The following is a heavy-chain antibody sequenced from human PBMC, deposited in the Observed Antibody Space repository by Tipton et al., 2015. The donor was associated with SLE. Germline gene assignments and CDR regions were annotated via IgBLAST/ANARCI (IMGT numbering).Heavy chain of an antibody. V-gene: IGHV4-61*01. Sequence: TLSLTCTVSGGSVSSPIDYWSWIRQSPGKGLEWIGYIYYSGSTKYNPSLKSRVTISLDTSKNQFSLKLSSVTAADTAVYYCARGISPRVFDIWGQGTMVTVAS. CDR1: GGSVSSPIDY. CDR3: ARGISPRVFDI. J-gene: IGHJ3*02. CDR2: IYYSGST.